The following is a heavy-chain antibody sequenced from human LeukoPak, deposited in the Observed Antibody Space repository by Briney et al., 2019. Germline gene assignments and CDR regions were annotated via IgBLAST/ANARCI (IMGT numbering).Heavy chain of an antibody. CDR2: IYYTGST. CDR1: GGSISSSY. Sequence: SETLSLTCTVSGGSISSSYWSWIRQPPGKGLEWIGYIYYTGSTTYNPSLKSRVTISVDTSKNQFSLKLRSVTAADTAVYYCARVMPAFDYWGQGTLVTVSS. V-gene: IGHV4-59*01. J-gene: IGHJ4*02. D-gene: IGHD2-2*01. CDR3: ARVMPAFDY.